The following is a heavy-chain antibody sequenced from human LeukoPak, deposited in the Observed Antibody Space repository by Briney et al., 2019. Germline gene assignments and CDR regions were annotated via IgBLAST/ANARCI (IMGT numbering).Heavy chain of an antibody. Sequence: SQTLSLTCTVSGGSISSGGYYWSWIRQHPGKGLEWIGYIYYSGSTYYNPSLKSRVTISVDTSKNQFSLKLSSVTAVDTAVYYCASEVVVVPAATGLRGYFDYWGQGTLVTVSS. D-gene: IGHD2-2*01. J-gene: IGHJ4*02. CDR2: IYYSGST. CDR1: GGSISSGGYY. V-gene: IGHV4-31*03. CDR3: ASEVVVVPAATGLRGYFDY.